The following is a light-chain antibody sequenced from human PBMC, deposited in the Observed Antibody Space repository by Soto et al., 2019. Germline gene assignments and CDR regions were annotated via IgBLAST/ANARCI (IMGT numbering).Light chain of an antibody. CDR2: GTS. V-gene: IGKV1-5*03. CDR1: QSISLW. J-gene: IGKJ1*01. CDR3: QHYNDYSWT. Sequence: DIHMTQSPSTLSASVGDRVTITCRASQSISLWLAWYQQKPGRAPNLLIYGTSSLESGVPSRFSGSGSGTDFTLTISSLQPDDFATYYCQHYNDYSWTFGQGTKVELK.